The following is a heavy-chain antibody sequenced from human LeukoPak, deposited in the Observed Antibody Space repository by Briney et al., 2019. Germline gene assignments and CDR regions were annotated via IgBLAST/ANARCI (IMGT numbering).Heavy chain of an antibody. Sequence: GGSLRLSXAASGFTVSXXXXXXXRQAPXXXXXWVSGXXGXGXSTYXXXXXXGXXXXSRDNSKNTLYLQMNSLRAEDTAVYYCAKVALGPNGGDWGQGTLVTVSS. CDR3: AKVALGPNGGD. J-gene: IGHJ4*02. CDR2: XXGXGXST. D-gene: IGHD3-10*01. V-gene: IGHV3-23*01. CDR1: GFTVSXXX.